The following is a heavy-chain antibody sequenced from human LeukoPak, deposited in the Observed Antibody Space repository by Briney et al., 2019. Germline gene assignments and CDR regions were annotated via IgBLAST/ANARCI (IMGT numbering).Heavy chain of an antibody. D-gene: IGHD3-16*02. J-gene: IGHJ4*02. Sequence: GGSLRLSCAASGFTFSNYWMSWVRQAPGKGLEWAANIKQDGSEKYYVDSVKGRFTISRDNAKKSLYLQMNSLRVEDVGVYYCARGLLDYVWGSYRYPTPFDYWGQGTLLTVSS. CDR3: ARGLLDYVWGSYRYPTPFDY. CDR1: GFTFSNYW. V-gene: IGHV3-7*01. CDR2: IKQDGSEK.